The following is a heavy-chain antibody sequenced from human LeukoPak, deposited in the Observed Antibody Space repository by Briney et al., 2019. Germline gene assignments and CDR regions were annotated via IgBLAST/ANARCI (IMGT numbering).Heavy chain of an antibody. D-gene: IGHD6-19*01. CDR1: GFTFSSYD. J-gene: IGHJ4*02. V-gene: IGHV3-13*01. CDR2: IGTAGGT. Sequence: GGSLRLSCGASGFTFSSYDMHWVRQATGKGLEWVSAIGTAGGTYYPGSVKGRFTISRENAKNSLYLQMNSLRAGDTAVYYCARVSDGYSSGWYDYWGQGTLVTVSS. CDR3: ARVSDGYSSGWYDY.